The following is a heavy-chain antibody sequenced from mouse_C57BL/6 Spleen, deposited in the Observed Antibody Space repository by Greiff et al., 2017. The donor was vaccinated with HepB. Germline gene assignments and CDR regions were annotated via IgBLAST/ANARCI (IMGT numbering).Heavy chain of an antibody. D-gene: IGHD2-4*01. Sequence: VQLKESGPELVKPGASVKISCKASGYSFTGYYMNWVKQSPENSLEWIGEINPSTGGTTYNQKFKAKATLTVDKSSSTAYMQLKSLTSDDSAVYYCARGDYYRDFDVWGTGTTVTVSS. V-gene: IGHV1-42*01. J-gene: IGHJ1*03. CDR3: ARGDYYRDFDV. CDR1: GYSFTGYY. CDR2: INPSTGGT.